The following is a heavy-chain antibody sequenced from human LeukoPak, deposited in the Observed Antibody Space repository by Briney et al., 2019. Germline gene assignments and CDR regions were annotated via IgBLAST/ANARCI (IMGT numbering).Heavy chain of an antibody. CDR1: GFTFSSYG. J-gene: IGHJ4*02. D-gene: IGHD3-22*01. CDR2: ISYDGSNK. V-gene: IGHV3-30*18. CDR3: AKEAYDSRGY. Sequence: GGSLRLSCAASGFTFSSYGMHWVRQAPGKGLEWVAVISYDGSNKYYADSVKGRFTISRDNSKNTLYLQMNSLRAEDTAVYYCAKEAYDSRGYWGQGTLVTVSS.